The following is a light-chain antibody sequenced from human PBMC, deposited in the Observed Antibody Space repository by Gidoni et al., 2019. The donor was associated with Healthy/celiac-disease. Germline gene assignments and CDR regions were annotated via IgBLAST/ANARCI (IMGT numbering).Light chain of an antibody. CDR3: QQFKSYLIT. CDR2: DAS. V-gene: IGKV1-5*01. Sequence: DIQMTQSPSILSASVGDRVTITCRASQSITSWLAWYKQKPVKAPKLLIYDASSLESGVPSRFSGSGSGTEFTLTISSLQPDDFATYYCQQFKSYLITFGQGTRLEIQ. CDR1: QSITSW. J-gene: IGKJ5*01.